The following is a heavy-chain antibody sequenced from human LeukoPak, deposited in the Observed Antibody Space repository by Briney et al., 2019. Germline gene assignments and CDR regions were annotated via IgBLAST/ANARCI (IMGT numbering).Heavy chain of an antibody. Sequence: GGSLRLSCAASGFTFSSYSINWVRQAPGKGLEWVSYISSSSSTIYYADSVKGRFTISRDNAKNSLYLQMNSLRAEDTAVYYCARGVMRGWFDPWGQGTLVTVSS. V-gene: IGHV3-48*01. CDR3: ARGVMRGWFDP. CDR1: GFTFSSYS. CDR2: ISSSSSTI. D-gene: IGHD2-21*01. J-gene: IGHJ5*02.